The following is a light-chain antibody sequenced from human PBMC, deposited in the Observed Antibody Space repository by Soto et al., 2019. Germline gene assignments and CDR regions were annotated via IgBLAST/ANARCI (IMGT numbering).Light chain of an antibody. CDR3: SSYADSNNLL. V-gene: IGLV2-8*01. CDR2: EVN. J-gene: IGLJ2*01. CDR1: SSDVGGYNY. Sequence: QSVLTQPPSASGSPGQSVTISCTGTSSDVGGYNYVSWYQQHPGKAPKLMIYEVNNRPSGVPDRFSGSKSGNTASLTVSGLQAEDEADYYCSSYADSNNLLFGGGTKVTVL.